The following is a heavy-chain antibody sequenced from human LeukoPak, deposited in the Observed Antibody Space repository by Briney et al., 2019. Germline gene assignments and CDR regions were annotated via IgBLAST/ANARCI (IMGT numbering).Heavy chain of an antibody. CDR2: IYSGDST. CDR3: ARGGNAYAAFDI. D-gene: IGHD2-21*01. V-gene: IGHV3-66*01. J-gene: IGHJ3*02. CDR1: GFTVSSNY. Sequence: GGSLRLSCTASGFTVSSNYMSWVRQAPGKGLEWVSVIYSGDSTYYADSVQGRLTISRDNSKNTLYLQMNRLRAEDTAVYYWARGGNAYAAFDIWGQGTMVTVSS.